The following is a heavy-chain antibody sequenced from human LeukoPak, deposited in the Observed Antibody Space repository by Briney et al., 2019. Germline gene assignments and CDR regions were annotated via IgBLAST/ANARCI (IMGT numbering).Heavy chain of an antibody. CDR2: ISSSGSTI. D-gene: IGHD2-15*01. Sequence: GGSLRLSCAASGFNFSDYYMSWIRQAPGKGLEWVSNISSSGSTIYYADSVKGRFTISRDNAKNSLYLQMNSLRAEDTAVYYCARDPLYCSGGSCYGIGFDPWGQGTLVTVSS. CDR3: ARDPLYCSGGSCYGIGFDP. CDR1: GFNFSDYY. J-gene: IGHJ5*02. V-gene: IGHV3-11*01.